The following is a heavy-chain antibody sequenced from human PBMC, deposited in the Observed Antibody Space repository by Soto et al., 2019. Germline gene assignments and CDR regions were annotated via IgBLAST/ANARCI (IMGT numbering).Heavy chain of an antibody. J-gene: IGHJ2*01. CDR2: ISGAGGST. D-gene: IGHD6-6*01. Sequence: EVQLLESGGGLVQPGGSLRLSCAASQFTFSYYAMGWVRQAPGKGLEWVSLISGAGGSTNYADSVKGRFAISRDNSEKTLYLQMNRLSAEDTAVYYCAKGRPPFDLWGRGTLVIVSS. V-gene: IGHV3-23*01. CDR1: QFTFSYYA. CDR3: AKGRPPFDL.